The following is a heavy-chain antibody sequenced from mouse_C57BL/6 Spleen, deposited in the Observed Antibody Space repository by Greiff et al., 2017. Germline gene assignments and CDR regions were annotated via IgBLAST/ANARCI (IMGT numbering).Heavy chain of an antibody. CDR1: GYTFTDYY. Sequence: QVQLKESGAELVRPGASVKLSCKASGYTFTDYYINWVKQRPGQGLEWIARIYPGSGNTYYTEKFKGKATLTAEKSSSTAYMQLSSLTSEDSAVYFCARSGDYYGNYGAMDYWGQGTSVTVSS. J-gene: IGHJ4*01. CDR2: IYPGSGNT. CDR3: ARSGDYYGNYGAMDY. D-gene: IGHD2-1*01. V-gene: IGHV1-76*01.